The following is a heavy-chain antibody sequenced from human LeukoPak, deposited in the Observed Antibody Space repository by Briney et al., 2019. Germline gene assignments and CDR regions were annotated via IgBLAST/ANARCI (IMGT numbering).Heavy chain of an antibody. J-gene: IGHJ4*02. CDR3: TRDTDGSLDY. CDR1: GFKFSYYW. CDR2: IKQDGSTK. V-gene: IGHV3-7*01. D-gene: IGHD1-26*01. Sequence: GGSLRLSCAASGFKFSYYWMAWVRQAPGKGLEWVANIKQDGSTKRYADSLKGRFTISRDNPKNSLYLQMNNLRADDTAVYYCTRDTDGSLDYWGQGILVTVAS.